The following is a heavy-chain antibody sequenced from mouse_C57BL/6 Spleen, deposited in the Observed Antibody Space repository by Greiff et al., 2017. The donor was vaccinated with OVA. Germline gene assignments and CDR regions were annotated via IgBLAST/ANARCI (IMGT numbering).Heavy chain of an antibody. Sequence: VQLQQPGAELVMPGASVKLSCKASGYTFTSYWMHWVKQRPGQGLEWIGKIDPSNSYTNYNQKFKGKSTLTVDKSSSTAYMQLSSLKSEDSAVYYCARSHDGWSFEVGGTGTTVTVSS. CDR2: IDPSNSYT. J-gene: IGHJ1*03. CDR3: ARSHDGWSFEV. CDR1: GYTFTSYW. V-gene: IGHV1-69*01.